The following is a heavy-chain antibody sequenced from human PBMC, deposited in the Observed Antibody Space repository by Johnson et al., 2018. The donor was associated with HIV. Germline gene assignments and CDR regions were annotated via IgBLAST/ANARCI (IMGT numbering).Heavy chain of an antibody. CDR1: GFTFSSYA. CDR3: TTDRGSSSSEEDAFDI. CDR2: ISYDGSNK. V-gene: IGHV3-30*04. J-gene: IGHJ3*02. Sequence: QVQLVESGGGVVQPGRSLRLSCAASGFTFSSYAMHWVRQAPGKGLEWVAVISYDGSNKYYADYVKGRFNISRDNSKNTLYLQMNSLKTEDTAVYYCTTDRGSSSSEEDAFDIWGQGTMVTVSS. D-gene: IGHD6-13*01.